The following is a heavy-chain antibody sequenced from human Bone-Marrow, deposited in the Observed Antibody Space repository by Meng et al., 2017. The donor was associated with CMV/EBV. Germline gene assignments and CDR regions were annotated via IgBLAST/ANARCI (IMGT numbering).Heavy chain of an antibody. J-gene: IGHJ4*02. V-gene: IGHV3-7*01. D-gene: IGHD1-26*01. Sequence: GGSLRLSCAASGFTFSSYWMSWVRQAPGKGLEWVTNIKQDGSEKYYVDSVKCRFTISRDNAKNSLYLQMNSLRAENTAVYYCARDRPYSGSLDYWGQATLVTFYS. CDR3: ARDRPYSGSLDY. CDR2: IKQDGSEK. CDR1: GFTFSSYW.